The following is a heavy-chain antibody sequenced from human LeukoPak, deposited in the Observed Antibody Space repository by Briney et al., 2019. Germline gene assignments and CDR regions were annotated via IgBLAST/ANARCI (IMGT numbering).Heavy chain of an antibody. CDR3: ARGRSGSYFAIYYYYGMDV. Sequence: NTSETLSLTCTVSGGSISTYFWSWIRQPAGKGLEWIGRLYTSGSTNYNPSLKSRVTMSVDTSKNQFSLKLSSVTAADTAVYYCARGRSGSYFAIYYYYGMDVWGQGTTVTVSS. V-gene: IGHV4-4*07. CDR2: LYTSGST. J-gene: IGHJ6*02. CDR1: GGSISTYF. D-gene: IGHD1-26*01.